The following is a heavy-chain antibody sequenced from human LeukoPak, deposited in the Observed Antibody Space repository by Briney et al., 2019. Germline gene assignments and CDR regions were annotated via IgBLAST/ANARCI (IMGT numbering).Heavy chain of an antibody. Sequence: GTSLRLSCAASGFAFSSYGVHWVRQAPGKGLEWVAVISYDGSTEYYIDSVKGRFTISRDNSKNTLYLQMNSLRAEDTAVYYCAKETYSTSWQLDSWGQGTLVTVSS. J-gene: IGHJ4*02. D-gene: IGHD2-2*01. CDR3: AKETYSTSWQLDS. CDR1: GFAFSSYG. V-gene: IGHV3-30*18. CDR2: ISYDGSTE.